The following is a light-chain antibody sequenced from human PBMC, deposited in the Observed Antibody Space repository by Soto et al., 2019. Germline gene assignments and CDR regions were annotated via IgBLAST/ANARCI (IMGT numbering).Light chain of an antibody. CDR2: EVS. CDR3: SSYTSSSPLYV. V-gene: IGLV2-14*01. J-gene: IGLJ1*01. CDR1: SSDVGGYIY. Sequence: QSALTQPASVSGSPGQSITISCTGTSSDVGGYIYVSWYQQHPGKAPELMIYEVSNRPSGVSNRFSGSKSGNTASLTISGLQAEDEADYYCSSYTSSSPLYVFGTGTKVTVL.